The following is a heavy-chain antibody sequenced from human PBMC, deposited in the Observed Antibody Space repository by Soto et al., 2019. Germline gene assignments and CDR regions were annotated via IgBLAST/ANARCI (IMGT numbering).Heavy chain of an antibody. CDR1: GYTFTSYA. CDR2: INAGNGNT. J-gene: IGHJ4*02. CDR3: ARCDYDFWSGYDY. Sequence: VKVSCKASGYTFTSYAMHWVLQAPGQRLEWMGWINAGNGNTKYSQKFQGRVTITRDTSASTAYMELSSLRSEDTAVYYCARCDYDFWSGYDYWGQGTLVTVSS. D-gene: IGHD3-3*01. V-gene: IGHV1-3*01.